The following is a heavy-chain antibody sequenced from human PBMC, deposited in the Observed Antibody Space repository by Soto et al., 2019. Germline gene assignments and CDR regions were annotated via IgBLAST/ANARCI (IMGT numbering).Heavy chain of an antibody. D-gene: IGHD6-13*01. J-gene: IGHJ4*02. V-gene: IGHV1-46*01. CDR3: AKTRQAAVGTDFFDL. CDR2: INPSGGST. Sequence: GDSLKVSCKASGYTFTSYYMHWVRQAPGQGLEWMGIINPSGGSTSYAQKFQGRVTMTRDTSTSTVYMELSSLRSEDTAVYYCAKTRQAAVGTDFFDLWGQGTQVTVSS. CDR1: GYTFTSYY.